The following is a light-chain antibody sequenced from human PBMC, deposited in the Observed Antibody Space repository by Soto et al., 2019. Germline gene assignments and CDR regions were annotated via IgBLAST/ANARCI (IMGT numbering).Light chain of an antibody. J-gene: IGKJ1*01. CDR1: QSVSTNY. CDR2: GAS. V-gene: IGKV3-20*01. Sequence: EIVLTQSPGALSLSPGERATLSCRTSQSVSTNYLAWYQEKPGQAPRLLIYGASSRATGIPDRFSGSGSGTDFTLTISRLEPEDFAVYYCQHYGRSPPTWTFGQGTKVEIK. CDR3: QHYGRSPPTWT.